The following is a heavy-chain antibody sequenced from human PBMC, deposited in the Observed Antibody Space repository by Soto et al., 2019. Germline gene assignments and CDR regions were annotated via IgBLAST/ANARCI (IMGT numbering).Heavy chain of an antibody. CDR2: IYRTGST. V-gene: IGHV4-4*02. J-gene: IGHJ4*02. CDR3: ESRDPGTSVDY. Sequence: QVQLQESGPGLVKHSGTLSLTCAVSGGSFTSNNWWTWVRPPPGQGLEWIGEIYRTGSTNYNPSLKSRVTISLDKSENQVSLKVTSLPAADTAVYYCESRDPGTSVDYWGQVTLVTVSS. CDR1: GGSFTSNNW. D-gene: IGHD1-7*01.